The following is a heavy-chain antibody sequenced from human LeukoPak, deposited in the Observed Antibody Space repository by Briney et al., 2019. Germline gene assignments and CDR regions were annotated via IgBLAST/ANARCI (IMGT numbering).Heavy chain of an antibody. CDR1: GGTFSSYA. J-gene: IGHJ4*02. V-gene: IGHV1-69*05. Sequence: SVKVSCKAYGGTFSSYAISWVRQAPGQGLEWMGGIIPIFGTANYAQKFQGRVTITTDESTSTAYMELSSLRSEDTAVYYCARGREYCSSTSCHPNFDYWGQGTLVTVSS. CDR2: IIPIFGTA. D-gene: IGHD2-2*01. CDR3: ARGREYCSSTSCHPNFDY.